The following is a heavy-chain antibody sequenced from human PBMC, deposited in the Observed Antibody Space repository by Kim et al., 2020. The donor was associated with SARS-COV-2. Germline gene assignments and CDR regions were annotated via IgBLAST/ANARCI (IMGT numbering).Heavy chain of an antibody. CDR2: IDWDDDK. J-gene: IGHJ6*03. D-gene: IGHD3-3*01. CDR3: ARTRGLYDFGSGYNDYYYYYYMDV. CDR1: GFSLSTSGMC. V-gene: IGHV2-70*01. Sequence: SGPTLVNPTQTLTLTCTFSGFSLSTSGMCVSWIRQPPGKALEWLALIDWDDDKYYSTSLKTRLTISKDTSKNQVVLTMTNMDPVDTATYYCARTRGLYDFGSGYNDYYYYYYMDVWGEGATVTVSS.